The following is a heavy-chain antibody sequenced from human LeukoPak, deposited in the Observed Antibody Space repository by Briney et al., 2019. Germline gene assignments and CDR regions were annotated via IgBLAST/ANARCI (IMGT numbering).Heavy chain of an antibody. D-gene: IGHD4-11*01. CDR2: IYYSGST. CDR3: ARSNYEYCQH. V-gene: IGHV4-39*01. Sequence: SETLSLTCTVSGGSISSSSYYWGWIRQPPGKGLEWIGSIYYSGSTYYNPSLKSRVTTSVDTSKNQFSLKLSSVTAADTAVYYCARSNYEYCQHWGQGTLVSVSS. CDR1: GGSISSSSYY. J-gene: IGHJ1*01.